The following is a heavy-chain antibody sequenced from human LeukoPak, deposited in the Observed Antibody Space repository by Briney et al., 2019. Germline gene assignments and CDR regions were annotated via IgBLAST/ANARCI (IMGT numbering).Heavy chain of an antibody. J-gene: IGHJ6*02. CDR1: GGSISTYY. Sequence: SETLSPTCTVSGGSISTYYRAWIRQPPGKGLEWIGYISYSGSTNYNPSLKSRVTFSVDTSKSQFSLKLSSVTAADSAVYYCERSHLNLVGDFGMDIWGQGTTVTVSS. CDR3: ERSHLNLVGDFGMDI. D-gene: IGHD2-2*01. V-gene: IGHV4-59*01. CDR2: ISYSGST.